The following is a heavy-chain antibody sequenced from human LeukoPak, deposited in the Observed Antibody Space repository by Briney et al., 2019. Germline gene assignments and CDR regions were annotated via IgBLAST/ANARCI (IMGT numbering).Heavy chain of an antibody. Sequence: GGSLRLSCAVSGFTLRTYGMSWVRQAPGKGLEWVSAISGSSGSTYYADSVKGRFTISRDNARNTLFLQMNSLRAEDAAVYYCASYVDTVRYDAFDVWGQGTMVTVSS. CDR2: ISGSSGST. V-gene: IGHV3-23*01. CDR3: ASYVDTVRYDAFDV. CDR1: GFTLRTYG. D-gene: IGHD5-18*01. J-gene: IGHJ3*01.